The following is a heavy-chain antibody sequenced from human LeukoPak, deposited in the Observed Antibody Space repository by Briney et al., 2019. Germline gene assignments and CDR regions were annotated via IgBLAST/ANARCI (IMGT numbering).Heavy chain of an antibody. Sequence: GASVKVSCKASGYIFTDYYIHWVRQAPGQGLEWMGWINPNSGGTNYAQKFQGRVTMTRDTSISTAYMELTRLRSDDTAVYYCARDLVGGDPGDFFTYIQRGAFDIWGQGTMVTVSS. CDR3: ARDLVGGDPGDFFTYIQRGAFDI. CDR2: INPNSGGT. J-gene: IGHJ3*02. V-gene: IGHV1-2*02. CDR1: GYIFTDYY. D-gene: IGHD2-21*02.